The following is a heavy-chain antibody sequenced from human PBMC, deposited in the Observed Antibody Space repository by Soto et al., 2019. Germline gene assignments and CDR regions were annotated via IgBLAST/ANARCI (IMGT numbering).Heavy chain of an antibody. CDR3: SRRAPEGFNP. J-gene: IGHJ5*02. V-gene: IGHV4-39*02. CDR1: GGSIATSSYF. Sequence: SETLSLTCTVSGGSIATSSYFWAWIRRPPGKGLEWIGSIDYRGTIYNNPSLKSRVTISVDTSKNHFSLKLDSVTAADTALYYCSRRAPEGFNPWGQGTLVTVTS. CDR2: IDYRGTI.